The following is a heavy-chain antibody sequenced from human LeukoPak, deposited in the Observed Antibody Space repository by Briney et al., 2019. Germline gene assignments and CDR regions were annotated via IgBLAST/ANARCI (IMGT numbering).Heavy chain of an antibody. CDR2: IIPIFGTA. D-gene: IGHD3-3*02. CDR3: AAFFLPRPDLNPYYFDY. Sequence: ASVKVSCKASGGAFSSYAISWVRQAPGQGVEWMGGIIPIFGTAKYAQKFQERVTITRDMSTSTAYMELSSLRSEDTAVYYCAAFFLPRPDLNPYYFDYWGQGTLVTVSS. V-gene: IGHV1-69*05. J-gene: IGHJ4*02. CDR1: GGAFSSYA.